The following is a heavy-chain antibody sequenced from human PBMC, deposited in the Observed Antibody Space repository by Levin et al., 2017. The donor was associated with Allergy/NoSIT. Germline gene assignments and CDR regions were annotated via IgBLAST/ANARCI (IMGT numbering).Heavy chain of an antibody. J-gene: IGHJ3*02. CDR3: AVAITTDDAFDI. CDR1: GYTFTGYY. D-gene: IGHD4-11*01. Sequence: ASVKVSCKASGYTFTGYYMHWVRQAPGQGLEWMGRINPNSGGTNYAQKFQGRVTMTRDTSISTAYMELSRLRSDDTAVYYCAVAITTDDAFDIWGQGTMVTVSS. CDR2: INPNSGGT. V-gene: IGHV1-2*06.